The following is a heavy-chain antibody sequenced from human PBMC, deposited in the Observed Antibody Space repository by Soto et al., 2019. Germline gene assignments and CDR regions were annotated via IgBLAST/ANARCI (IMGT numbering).Heavy chain of an antibody. D-gene: IGHD3-22*01. CDR1: GGSISSYNYD. V-gene: IGHV4-39*01. J-gene: IGHJ4*02. CDR2: IQYTGGT. CDR3: ARRGTYYFDSSGYYYPFDY. Sequence: QLQLQESGPGLVKPSETLSLTCTVSGGSISSYNYDWGWIRQPPGKGLEWIGNIQYTGGTYYNPSLKSRVTVSVATSKNQFSLKLSSVTAADTAVYYCARRGTYYFDSSGYYYPFDYWGQGTLVTVSS.